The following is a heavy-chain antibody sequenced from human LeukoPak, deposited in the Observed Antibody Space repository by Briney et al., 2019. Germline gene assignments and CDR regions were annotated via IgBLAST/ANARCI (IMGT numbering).Heavy chain of an antibody. CDR2: IRYDGSNK. D-gene: IGHD3-10*01. CDR3: ARALYVSYTSGSWFDY. Sequence: PGGSLRLSCAASGFTFSSYGMHGVRQAPGKGLEWVAFIRYDGSNKYYADSVKGRFTISRDNSKNTLYLQMNSLRAEDTAVYYCARALYVSYTSGSWFDYWGQGTLVTVSS. CDR1: GFTFSSYG. J-gene: IGHJ4*02. V-gene: IGHV3-30*02.